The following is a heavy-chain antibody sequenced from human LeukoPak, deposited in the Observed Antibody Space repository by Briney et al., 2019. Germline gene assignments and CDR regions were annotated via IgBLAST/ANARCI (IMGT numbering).Heavy chain of an antibody. D-gene: IGHD6-19*01. J-gene: IGHJ6*02. CDR1: GFRFTGYW. CDR3: AREPGIAVAGRTYFGMDV. V-gene: IGHV3-7*01. Sequence: GGSLRLSCAASGFRFTGYWMTWVRQAPGKGLEWVAGLHPDGSERNYVGSVEGRFTVSGDNAKSSLYLQMNSLRVEDTAVYYCAREPGIAVAGRTYFGMDVWGQGTTVTVSS. CDR2: LHPDGSER.